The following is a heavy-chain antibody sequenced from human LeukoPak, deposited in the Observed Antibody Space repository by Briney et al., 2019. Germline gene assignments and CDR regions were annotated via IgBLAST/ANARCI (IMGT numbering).Heavy chain of an antibody. CDR3: AKDLDYGDYGPRGYFDY. J-gene: IGHJ4*02. CDR2: ISGSGGST. D-gene: IGHD4-17*01. CDR1: GFTFSSYG. Sequence: GGSLRLSCAASGFTFSSYGMSWVRQAPGKGLEWVSAISGSGGSTYYADSVKGRFTISRDNAKNTLYLQMNSLRAEDTAVYYCAKDLDYGDYGPRGYFDYWGQGTLVTVSS. V-gene: IGHV3-23*01.